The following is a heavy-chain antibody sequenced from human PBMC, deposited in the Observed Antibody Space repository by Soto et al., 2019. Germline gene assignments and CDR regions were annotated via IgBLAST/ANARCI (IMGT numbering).Heavy chain of an antibody. V-gene: IGHV3-74*01. J-gene: IGHJ4*02. CDR1: GFTFSSYW. CDR2: INSDGSST. Sequence: GGSLRLSCAASGFTFSSYWMHWVRQAPGKGLVWVSRINSDGSSTSYADPVKGRFTISRDNAKNTLYLQMNSLRAEDTAVYYCAKGPGSTSSSWASYYFDYWGQGTLVTVSS. CDR3: AKGPGSTSSSWASYYFDY. D-gene: IGHD6-13*01.